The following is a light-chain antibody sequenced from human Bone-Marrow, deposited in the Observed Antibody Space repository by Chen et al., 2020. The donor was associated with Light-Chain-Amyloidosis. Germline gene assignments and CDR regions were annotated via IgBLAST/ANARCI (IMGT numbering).Light chain of an antibody. CDR3: QQDKKWPPFT. J-gene: IGKJ4*01. V-gene: IGKV3-15*01. Sequence: EIVMTQSPATLSVCPGERVTLSCRASQSISNTLAWYQQKAGQAPRLLIYGASTRATGIPERFSGSGSGTDFTLSISSLQSEDFALDYCQQDKKWPPFTFGGGTKVEIK. CDR1: QSISNT. CDR2: GAS.